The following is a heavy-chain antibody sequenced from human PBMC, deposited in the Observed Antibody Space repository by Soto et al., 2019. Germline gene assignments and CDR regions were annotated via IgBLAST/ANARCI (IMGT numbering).Heavy chain of an antibody. D-gene: IGHD3-9*01. CDR3: ARERTPFDWLPKPTYYYGMDV. J-gene: IGHJ6*02. Sequence: QVQLVESGGGVVQPGRSLRLSCAASGFTFSSYGMHWVRQAPGKGLEWVAVIWYDGSNKYYADSVKGRFTISRDNSKNPLYLQMNSLRAEDTAVYYCARERTPFDWLPKPTYYYGMDVWGQGTTVTVSS. CDR2: IWYDGSNK. CDR1: GFTFSSYG. V-gene: IGHV3-33*01.